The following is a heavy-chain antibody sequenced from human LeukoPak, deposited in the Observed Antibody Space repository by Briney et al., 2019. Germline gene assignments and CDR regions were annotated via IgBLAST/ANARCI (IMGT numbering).Heavy chain of an antibody. CDR3: ARGYYDSEGHFDY. V-gene: IGHV3-74*01. J-gene: IGHJ4*02. D-gene: IGHD3-22*01. CDR1: GFIFSSYC. CDR2: INSDGSST. Sequence: GGSLRLSCEASGFIFSSYCMHWVRQAPGKGLVWVSRINSDGSSTSYADSVKGRFTISRDNAKNTLYLQMNSLRAEDTAVYYCARGYYDSEGHFDYWGQGTLVTVSS.